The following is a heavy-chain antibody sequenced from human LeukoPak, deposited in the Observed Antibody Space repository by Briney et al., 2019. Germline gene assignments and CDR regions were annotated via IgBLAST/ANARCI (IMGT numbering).Heavy chain of an antibody. D-gene: IGHD6-19*01. Sequence: SETLSLTCTVSGGSISPYYWNWIRQPAGKGLEWIGRIYTSGNTNYNSSLKSRVTMSVDTSKNQFSLKLKSVTAADTAVYYCAIEASGWNFDHWGQGTLVTVSS. J-gene: IGHJ4*02. CDR3: AIEASGWNFDH. CDR2: IYTSGNT. CDR1: GGSISPYY. V-gene: IGHV4-4*07.